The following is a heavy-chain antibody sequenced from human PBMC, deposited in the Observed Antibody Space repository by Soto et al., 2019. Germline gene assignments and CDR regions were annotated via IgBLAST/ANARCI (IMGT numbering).Heavy chain of an antibody. D-gene: IGHD5-12*01. CDR2: ISSGSSRI. CDR3: ARVIYGGWATIKDYSYYAMDV. J-gene: IGHJ6*02. Sequence: EVQLVESGGGLVQPGGSLRLSCAASGFTFSSYDMNWVRQAPGKGLEWVSYISSGSSRIFYADSVKGRFTISRDNAKNSLYLQMNSLRDGDTAVYYCARVIYGGWATIKDYSYYAMDVWGRGTTVTVSS. CDR1: GFTFSSYD. V-gene: IGHV3-48*02.